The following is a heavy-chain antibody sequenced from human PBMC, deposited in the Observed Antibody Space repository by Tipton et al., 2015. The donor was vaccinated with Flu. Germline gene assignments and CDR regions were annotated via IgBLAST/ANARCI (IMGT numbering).Heavy chain of an antibody. J-gene: IGHJ4*02. CDR1: GFIFNDYW. CDR2: INYNGSTI. CDR3: TRRLVED. Sequence: GSLRLSCAASGFIFNDYWMAWVRQAPGKGLEWVANINYNGSTIYYVDSVKGRFTISRDNAKNSLYLQMNNLRAEDTAVYYCTRRLVEDWGQGTQVTVSS. V-gene: IGHV3-7*01.